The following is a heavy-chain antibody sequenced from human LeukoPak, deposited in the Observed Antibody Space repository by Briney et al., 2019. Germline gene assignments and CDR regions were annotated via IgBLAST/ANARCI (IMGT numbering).Heavy chain of an antibody. CDR2: INPNSGGT. CDR1: GYTFTAYY. V-gene: IGHV1-2*02. Sequence: GASVKVSCKASGYTFTAYYMHWVRQAPGQGLEWMGWINPNSGGTNYAQKFQGRVTMTRDTSISTAYMELSRLRSDDTAVYYCARDVGRLVIVGATGHFDYWGPGTLVTVSS. D-gene: IGHD1-26*01. CDR3: ARDVGRLVIVGATGHFDY. J-gene: IGHJ4*02.